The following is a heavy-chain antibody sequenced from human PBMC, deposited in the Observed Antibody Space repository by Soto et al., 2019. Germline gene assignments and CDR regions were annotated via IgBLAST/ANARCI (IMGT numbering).Heavy chain of an antibody. V-gene: IGHV1-69*19. Sequence: QVQLVQSGAEMKKPGSSVKVSCQSSWVTFNTYAMNWVRQAPGQGPEWMGDISPMFGAANYAPKFQGRVTITADQSTGTSYMQLSSLTSEDTALYFCAREVQVHTPAFVYWGQGTLVTVSS. J-gene: IGHJ4*02. CDR3: AREVQVHTPAFVY. CDR1: WVTFNTYA. D-gene: IGHD3-10*01. CDR2: ISPMFGAA.